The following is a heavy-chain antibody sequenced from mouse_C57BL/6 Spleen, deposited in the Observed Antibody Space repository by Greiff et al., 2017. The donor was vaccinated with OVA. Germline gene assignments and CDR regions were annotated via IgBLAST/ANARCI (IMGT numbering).Heavy chain of an antibody. CDR2: ISYDGSN. Sequence: EVKLMESGPGLVKPSQSLSLTCSVTGYSITSCYYWNWIRQFPGNKLEWMGYISYDGSNNYNPSLKNRISITRDTSKNQFFLKLNSVTTEDTATYYCARGGVYYGSPWFAYWGQGTLVTVSA. CDR3: ARGGVYYGSPWFAY. CDR1: GYSITSCYY. D-gene: IGHD2-1*01. V-gene: IGHV3-6*01. J-gene: IGHJ3*01.